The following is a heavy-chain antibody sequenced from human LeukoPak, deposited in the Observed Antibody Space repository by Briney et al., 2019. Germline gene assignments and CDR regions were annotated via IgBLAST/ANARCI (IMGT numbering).Heavy chain of an antibody. CDR2: ISAYNGNT. D-gene: IGHD3-22*01. J-gene: IGHJ3*02. CDR3: ARGGYYIPWLGDAFDI. Sequence: ASVKVSCKASGYTFTSYEINWVRQAPGQGLEWMGWISAYNGNTNYAQKLQGRVTMTTDTSTSTAYMELRSLRSDDTAVYYCARGGYYIPWLGDAFDIWGQGTMVTVSS. V-gene: IGHV1-18*01. CDR1: GYTFTSYE.